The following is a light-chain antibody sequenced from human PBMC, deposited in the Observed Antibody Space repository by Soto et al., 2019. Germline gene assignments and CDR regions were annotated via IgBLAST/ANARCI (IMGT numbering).Light chain of an antibody. J-gene: IGLJ2*01. Sequence: QSVLTQPPSVSGAPGQSVTISCTGSSSNIGAGYDVHWYQQLPGTAPKLLIYGNSNRPSGVPDGFSGSKSGTSASLAITGLQAEDEADYYCQSYDSSLSGLLFGGGTKLTVL. CDR3: QSYDSSLSGLL. V-gene: IGLV1-40*01. CDR1: SSNIGAGYD. CDR2: GNS.